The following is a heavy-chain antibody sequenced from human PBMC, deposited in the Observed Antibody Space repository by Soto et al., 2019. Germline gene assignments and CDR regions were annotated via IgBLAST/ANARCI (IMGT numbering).Heavy chain of an antibody. J-gene: IGHJ6*02. D-gene: IGHD1-26*01. Sequence: QLQLHESGPGLVKPSATLSLTCNVSGDSIGRFYWSWIRQSAGKGLEWIGRVYSTGGVTYNPALKGRVTISLDRSNNHVSLEMNSVTAADTAVYFWARDLSGTGLDIWGRGTIVSVSS. CDR2: VYSTGGV. CDR3: ARDLSGTGLDI. V-gene: IGHV4-4*07. CDR1: GDSIGRFY.